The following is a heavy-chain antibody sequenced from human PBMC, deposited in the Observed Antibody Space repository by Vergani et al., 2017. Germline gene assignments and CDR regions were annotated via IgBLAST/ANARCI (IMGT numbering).Heavy chain of an antibody. CDR1: GFTFSSYA. D-gene: IGHD3-22*01. V-gene: IGHV3-23*01. CDR2: ISGSGGST. Sequence: EVQLLESGGGLVQPGGSLRLSCAASGFTFSSYAMSWVRQAPGKGLEWVSAISGSGGSTYYADSVKGRFTISRDNSKNTLYLQMKSLRAEDTAVYYCAKDLYYYDSSGYYTPPLYGMDVWGQGTTVTVSS. CDR3: AKDLYYYDSSGYYTPPLYGMDV. J-gene: IGHJ6*02.